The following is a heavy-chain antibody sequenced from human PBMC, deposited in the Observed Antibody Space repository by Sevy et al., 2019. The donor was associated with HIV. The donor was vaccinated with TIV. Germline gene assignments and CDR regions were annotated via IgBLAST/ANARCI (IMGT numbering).Heavy chain of an antibody. D-gene: IGHD2-8*01. CDR3: AREGCTKPHDY. V-gene: IGHV3-23*01. Sequence: GGSLRLSCAASGFDFSIYSMSWVRQAPGKGLEWVSTLSFGCGKINYADSVKGRFTISRDNSKSSVYLQMNNMRVEDTAVYYCAREGCTKPHDYCGQGTLVTVSS. CDR2: LSFGCGKI. J-gene: IGHJ4*02. CDR1: GFDFSIYS.